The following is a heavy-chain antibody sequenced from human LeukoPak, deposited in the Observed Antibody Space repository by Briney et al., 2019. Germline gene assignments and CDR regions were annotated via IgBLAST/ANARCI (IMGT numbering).Heavy chain of an antibody. V-gene: IGHV1-46*01. Sequence: ASVKVSCKASGYTFTSYYMHWVRQAPGQGLEWMGIINPSGGSTSYAQKFQGRVTMTRDTSTSTVYMELSSVRSEDTAVYYCASFSGYDPAIDYYYYGMDVWGQGTTVTVSS. D-gene: IGHD5-12*01. CDR1: GYTFTSYY. CDR2: INPSGGST. CDR3: ASFSGYDPAIDYYYYGMDV. J-gene: IGHJ6*02.